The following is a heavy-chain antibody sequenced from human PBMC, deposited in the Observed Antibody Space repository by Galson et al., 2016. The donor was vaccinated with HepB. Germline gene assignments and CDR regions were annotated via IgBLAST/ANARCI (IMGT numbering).Heavy chain of an antibody. D-gene: IGHD1-1*01. Sequence: SLRLSCAASGFTFSDYYMSWIRQAPGKGLEWISYISSSSRYTNYVDSVKGRFTISRDNAKNSLYLQMNSLRAEDTAVYYCAKRTTGTIWSVDIWGQGTTTTVSS. CDR2: ISSSSRYT. CDR1: GFTFSDYY. J-gene: IGHJ6*02. V-gene: IGHV3-11*06. CDR3: AKRTTGTIWSVDI.